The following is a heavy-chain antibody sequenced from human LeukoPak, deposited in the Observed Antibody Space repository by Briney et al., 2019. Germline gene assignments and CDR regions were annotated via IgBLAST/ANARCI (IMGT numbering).Heavy chain of an antibody. J-gene: IGHJ4*02. CDR1: GFTLCSYW. CDR3: SGDAGYY. CDR2: INQDGSER. D-gene: IGHD6-13*01. Sequence: GGTLRLSCAASGFTLCSYWMSWVRQAPGKGLEWVANINQDGSERYYVHSVKGRLTISRDNARNPLYLQMSSLGVDDTAVYYCSGDAGYYWGEGTLVSVSS. V-gene: IGHV3-7*01.